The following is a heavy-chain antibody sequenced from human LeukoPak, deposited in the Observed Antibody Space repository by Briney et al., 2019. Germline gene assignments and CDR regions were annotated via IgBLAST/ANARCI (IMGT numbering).Heavy chain of an antibody. V-gene: IGHV1-8*01. CDR1: GYTFTSYD. J-gene: IGHJ4*02. Sequence: SXXVSCKASGYTFTSYDINWVRQATGQGLEWMGWMNPNSGNTGYAQKFQGRITMTRNNSISTAYMELSSLRSEDTAVYYCARGRWAYYYDSSGYKYWGQGTLVTVSS. CDR3: ARGRWAYYYDSSGYKY. D-gene: IGHD3-22*01. CDR2: MNPNSGNT.